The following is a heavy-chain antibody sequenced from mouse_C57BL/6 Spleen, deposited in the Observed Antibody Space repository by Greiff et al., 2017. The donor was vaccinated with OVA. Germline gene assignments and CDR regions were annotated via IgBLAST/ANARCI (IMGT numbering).Heavy chain of an antibody. Sequence: QVQLQQPGAELVKPGASVKLSCKASGYTFTSYWMHWVKQRPGRGLEWIGRIGPNSGGTKYNEKVKSKATLTVDKTSRPAYLALSSRTYEDTAVYNSARKEGEYFDDWGKGTTVTVSS. J-gene: IGHJ1*03. CDR2: IGPNSGGT. D-gene: IGHD3-3*01. CDR3: ARKEGEYFDD. V-gene: IGHV1-72*01. CDR1: GYTFTSYW.